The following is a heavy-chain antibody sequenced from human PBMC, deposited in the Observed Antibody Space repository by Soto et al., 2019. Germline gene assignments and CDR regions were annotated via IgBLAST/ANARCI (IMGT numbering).Heavy chain of an antibody. CDR1: GFAFNTFS. CDR2: INEDSTYI. J-gene: IGHJ6*03. Sequence: ELQLVESGGGLVKPGGSLRLSCTASGFAFNTFSMNWVRQAPGKGLEWVSSINEDSTYIYYADSLRGRITISRDNAKDSLFLQMNSLRPDDTAVYYCVRDLGRYFRSGYMDLWGDGATVTVSS. V-gene: IGHV3-21*02. CDR3: VRDLGRYFRSGYMDL. D-gene: IGHD3-9*01.